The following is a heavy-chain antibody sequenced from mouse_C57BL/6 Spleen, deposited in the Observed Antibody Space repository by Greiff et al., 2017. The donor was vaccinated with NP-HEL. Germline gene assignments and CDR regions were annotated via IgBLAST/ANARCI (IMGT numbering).Heavy chain of an antibody. V-gene: IGHV1-4*01. J-gene: IGHJ3*01. CDR2: INPSSGYT. CDR3: ARSGGLLHVAY. CDR1: GYTFTSYT. Sequence: QVQLKQSGAELARPGASVKMSCKASGYTFTSYTMHWVKQRPGQGLEWIGYINPSSGYTKYNQKFKDKATLTADKSSSTAYMQLSSLTSEDSAVYYCARSGGLLHVAYWGQGTLVTVSA. D-gene: IGHD2-3*01.